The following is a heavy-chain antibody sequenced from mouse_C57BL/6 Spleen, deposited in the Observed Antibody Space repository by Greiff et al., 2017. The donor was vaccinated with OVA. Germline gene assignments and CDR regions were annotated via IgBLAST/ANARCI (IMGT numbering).Heavy chain of an antibody. CDR1: GYTFTDYY. CDR3: ARTSVPLFDY. Sequence: EVQLQQSGPELVKPGASVKISCKASGYTFTDYYMNWVKQSHGKSLEWIGDINPNNGGTSYNQKFKGKATLTVDKSSSTAYMELRSLTSEDSAVYYCARTSVPLFDYWGQGTTLTVSS. V-gene: IGHV1-26*01. CDR2: INPNNGGT. J-gene: IGHJ2*01.